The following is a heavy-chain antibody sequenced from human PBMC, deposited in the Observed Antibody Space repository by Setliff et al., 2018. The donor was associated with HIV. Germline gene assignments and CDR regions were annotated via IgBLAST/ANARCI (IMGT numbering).Heavy chain of an antibody. CDR1: GYTFSSYG. D-gene: IGHD3-3*02. CDR2: ISAYNGDS. Sequence: ASVKVSCKASGYTFSSYGISWVRQAPGQGLEWMGWISAYNGDSNYAQKVQDRITLTTDTATSTAYMELRSLRSEDTAVYYCARDAWVEFLEWTYYGMDVWGQGTTVTVSS. CDR3: ARDAWVEFLEWTYYGMDV. V-gene: IGHV1-18*01. J-gene: IGHJ6*02.